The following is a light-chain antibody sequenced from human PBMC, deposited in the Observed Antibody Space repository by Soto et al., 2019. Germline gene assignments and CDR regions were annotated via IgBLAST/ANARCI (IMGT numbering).Light chain of an antibody. CDR2: EGS. CDR1: SSNIGGNS. V-gene: IGLV2-23*03. Sequence: QSVLTQPPSVSAAPGQKVTISCSGSSSNIGGNSVSWYQQLPGTAPKLMIYEGSKRPSGVSNRFSGSKSGNTASLTISGLQAEDEADYYCCSYAGSSTFVFGPGTKVTVL. CDR3: CSYAGSSTFV. J-gene: IGLJ1*01.